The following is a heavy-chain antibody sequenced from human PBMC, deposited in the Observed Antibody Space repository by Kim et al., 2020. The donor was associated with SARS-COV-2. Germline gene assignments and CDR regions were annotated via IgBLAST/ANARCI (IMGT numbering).Heavy chain of an antibody. J-gene: IGHJ4*02. D-gene: IGHD5-18*01. V-gene: IGHV1-3*01. Sequence: YSQQFQGRVTITRDTSASTAYMELSSLRSEDTAVYYCARSGLGYSYGSDYWGQGTLVTVSS. CDR3: ARSGLGYSYGSDY.